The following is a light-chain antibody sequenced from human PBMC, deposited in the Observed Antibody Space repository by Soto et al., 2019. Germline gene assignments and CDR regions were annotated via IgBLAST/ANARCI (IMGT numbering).Light chain of an antibody. J-gene: IGKJ1*01. CDR1: QSVSSIY. CDR3: QLYGSSPSWT. V-gene: IGKV3-20*01. Sequence: EIVLTQSPGTLSLSPGERATLSCRASQSVSSIYLAWYQQKPGQAPRLLIYGASSRATGIPDRFSGSGSGTDFTLTISRLEPEDFAVYYCQLYGSSPSWTFGQGTKVEIK. CDR2: GAS.